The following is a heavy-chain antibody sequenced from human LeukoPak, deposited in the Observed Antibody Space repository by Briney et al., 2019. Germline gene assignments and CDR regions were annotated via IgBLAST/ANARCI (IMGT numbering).Heavy chain of an antibody. CDR3: AKSLDILTGYFDY. Sequence: GGSLRLSCAASGFTFSSYAISWVRQAPGKGLEWVSAISGSGGSTYYADSVTGRFTISRDNSKNTLYLQMNSLRAEDTAVYYCAKSLDILTGYFDYWGQGTLVTVSS. CDR1: GFTFSSYA. J-gene: IGHJ4*02. V-gene: IGHV3-23*01. CDR2: ISGSGGST. D-gene: IGHD3-9*01.